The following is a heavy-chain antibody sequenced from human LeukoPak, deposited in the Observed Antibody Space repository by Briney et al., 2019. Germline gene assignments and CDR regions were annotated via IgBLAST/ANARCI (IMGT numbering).Heavy chain of an antibody. D-gene: IGHD3-9*01. CDR2: IHYSGST. V-gene: IGHV4-59*08. CDR1: SGSISSYY. Sequence: SETLSLTCTVSSGSISSYYWNWIRQPPGKGLEWIGFIHYSGSTNYNPSLKSRVTISLDTSKNQFSLKLSSVTAADTAVYYCARCLRYFDWLSPTGRGAFGFDYWGQGTLVTVSS. CDR3: ARCLRYFDWLSPTGRGAFGFDY. J-gene: IGHJ4*02.